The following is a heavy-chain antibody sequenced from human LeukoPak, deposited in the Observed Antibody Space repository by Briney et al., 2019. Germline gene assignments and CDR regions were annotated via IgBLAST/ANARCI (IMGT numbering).Heavy chain of an antibody. Sequence: TGGSLRLSCAASGFTFSSYAMSWVRQAPGEGLEWVSGISGSGDNTYYADSVKGRFTISRDNSKNTLYVQVNSLGTEDTAAYYCAKGSYYGSSGSFYFDYWGQGTLVTVSS. D-gene: IGHD3-22*01. V-gene: IGHV3-23*01. CDR2: ISGSGDNT. CDR1: GFTFSSYA. CDR3: AKGSYYGSSGSFYFDY. J-gene: IGHJ4*02.